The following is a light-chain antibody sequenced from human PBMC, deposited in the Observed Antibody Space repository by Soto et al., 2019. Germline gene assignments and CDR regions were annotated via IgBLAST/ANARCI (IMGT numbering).Light chain of an antibody. CDR1: SSNIGAGYD. CDR2: RNN. Sequence: QSVLTQPPSVSGAPGQRVTISCTGSSSNIGAGYDVHWYQQLPGTAPKLLIFRNNNRPSGVPDRFSGSKSGTSAPLAITGLQAEDEADYYCQSYDSSLSAYVFATGTKVTVL. J-gene: IGLJ1*01. V-gene: IGLV1-40*01. CDR3: QSYDSSLSAYV.